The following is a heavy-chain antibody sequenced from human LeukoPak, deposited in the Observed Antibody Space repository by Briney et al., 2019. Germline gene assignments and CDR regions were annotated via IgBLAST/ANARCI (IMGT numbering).Heavy chain of an antibody. CDR3: ARVMELHVYYYYGMDV. Sequence: PGGSLRLSCAASGFTFSTYAMHWVRQAPGKGLEWMAVISSDGSNKYYADSVKGRFTISRDNSKNTFYLQMNSLRAEDTAVYYCARVMELHVYYYYGMDVWGRGTTVTVSS. CDR2: ISSDGSNK. CDR1: GFTFSTYA. V-gene: IGHV3-30-3*01. J-gene: IGHJ6*02. D-gene: IGHD1-7*01.